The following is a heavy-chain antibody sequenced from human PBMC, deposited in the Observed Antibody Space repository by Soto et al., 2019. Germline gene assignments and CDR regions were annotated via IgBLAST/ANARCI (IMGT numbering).Heavy chain of an antibody. J-gene: IGHJ6*02. V-gene: IGHV4-30-4*08. CDR2: IHYSGSI. D-gene: IGHD2-21*02. CDR3: AREDDGGDRDYYGLDV. Sequence: PSETLSLTCTVSGGSISYEYYHWTWIRQSPGKGLERIGYIHYSGSIIYNPSFKSRVTISVDTSKNQFSLQLSSVTAADTAVYFCAREDDGGDRDYYGLDVWGQGTTVTVSS. CDR1: GGSISYEYYH.